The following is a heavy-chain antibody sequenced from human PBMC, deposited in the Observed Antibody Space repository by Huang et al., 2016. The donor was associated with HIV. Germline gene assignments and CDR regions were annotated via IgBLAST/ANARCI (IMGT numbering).Heavy chain of an antibody. CDR2: IYYSGTT. Sequence: QESGPGLVGPSETLSLTCAVSGDSFNSNTFYWGWIRRPPGKGLDWIGSIYYSGTTYYNPALNRRARIAVDASKNRIFLHLRSVTAADTCVYYCARTGVAVSDNPEYFQHWGQGALVTIS. D-gene: IGHD3-3*01. CDR3: ARTGVAVSDNPEYFQH. V-gene: IGHV4-39*02. J-gene: IGHJ1*01. CDR1: GDSFNSNTFY.